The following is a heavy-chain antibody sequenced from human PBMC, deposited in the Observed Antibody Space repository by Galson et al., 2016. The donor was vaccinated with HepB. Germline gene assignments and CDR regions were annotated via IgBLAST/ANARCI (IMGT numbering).Heavy chain of an antibody. D-gene: IGHD3-3*02. V-gene: IGHV3-48*02. CDR2: ISSSSGTI. CDR1: GFIFSSYS. CDR3: ARVTIRAFDY. Sequence: SLRLSCAASGFIFSSYSMDWVRQAPGKGLEWVSYISSSSGTIYYADSVKGRFTISRDNAKNSLYLQMNSLRDEDTAVYYCARVTIRAFDYWGQGTLVTVSS. J-gene: IGHJ4*02.